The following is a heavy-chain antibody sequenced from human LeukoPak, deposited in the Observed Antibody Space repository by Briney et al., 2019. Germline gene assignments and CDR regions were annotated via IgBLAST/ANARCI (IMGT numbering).Heavy chain of an antibody. J-gene: IGHJ3*02. D-gene: IGHD5/OR15-5a*01. CDR3: ARVQRFYDAKGGAFDI. V-gene: IGHV1-8*03. CDR1: GYTLIDYD. CDR2: LHFKSGNT. Sequence: ASVKVSCEASGYTLIDYDINWVRQAPGQGLEWMGWLHFKSGNTGYGQRFQGRVSFTRDTSTSTAYTELSGLTSEDTAFYYCARVQRFYDAKGGAFDIWGRGTMVTVSS.